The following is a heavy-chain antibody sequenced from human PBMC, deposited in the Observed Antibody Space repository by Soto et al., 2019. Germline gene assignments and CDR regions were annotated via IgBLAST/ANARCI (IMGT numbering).Heavy chain of an antibody. CDR2: IYPDDSDT. CDR3: TTDRFYSPVDH. Sequence: GESLKISCNGVGYTFPTYWIGWVRQMPGKGLEWMGLIYPDDSDTKYSPSFQGQVTISVDKSTSTAFLQMNSLKTEDTAVYYCTTDRFYSPVDHWGQGTLVTVSS. D-gene: IGHD4-4*01. V-gene: IGHV5-51*01. CDR1: GYTFPTYW. J-gene: IGHJ4*02.